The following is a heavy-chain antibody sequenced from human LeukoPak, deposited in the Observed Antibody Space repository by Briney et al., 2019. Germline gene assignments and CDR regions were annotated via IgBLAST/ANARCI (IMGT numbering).Heavy chain of an antibody. D-gene: IGHD2-2*01. V-gene: IGHV3-53*01. CDR1: GFTVSSNY. CDR2: IYSGGTT. J-gene: IGHJ4*02. Sequence: GGSLRLSCAASGFTVSSNYMGWVRQAPDKGLEWVSVIYSGGTTYYADSVKGRFTISRDISKNTVFLQMNSLRAEDTAVYYCARNLGTSYNSWGQGILVTVSS. CDR3: ARNLGTSYNS.